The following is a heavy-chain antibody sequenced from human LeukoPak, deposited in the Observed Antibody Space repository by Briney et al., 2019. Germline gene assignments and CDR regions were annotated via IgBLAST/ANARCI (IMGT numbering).Heavy chain of an antibody. J-gene: IGHJ6*03. Sequence: TSVKVSCKVSGDTLTELAIHWVRQAPGKGLEWMGNFDLEDGKPIYAQKFQGRVTMTEDTSTDTAYMELSSLRSEDTAVYYCAAWAGRGNVRQGYYFYYMDVWGKGTAVTVS. CDR3: AAWAGRGNVRQGYYFYYMDV. CDR1: GDTLTELA. D-gene: IGHD1-26*01. CDR2: FDLEDGKP. V-gene: IGHV1-24*01.